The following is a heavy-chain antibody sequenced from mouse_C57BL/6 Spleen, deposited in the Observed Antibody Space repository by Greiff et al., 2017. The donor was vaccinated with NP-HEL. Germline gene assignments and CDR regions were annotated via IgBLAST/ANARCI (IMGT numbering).Heavy chain of an antibody. D-gene: IGHD1-1*01. V-gene: IGHV1-53*01. CDR2: INPSNGGT. CDR1: GYTFTSYW. Sequence: QVQLKQPGTELVKPGASVKLSCKASGYTFTSYWMHWVKQRPGQGLEWIGNINPSNGGTNYNEKFKSKATLTVDKSSSTAYMQLSSLTSEDSAVYYCARFATVVEGTWFAYWGQGTLVTVSA. CDR3: ARFATVVEGTWFAY. J-gene: IGHJ3*01.